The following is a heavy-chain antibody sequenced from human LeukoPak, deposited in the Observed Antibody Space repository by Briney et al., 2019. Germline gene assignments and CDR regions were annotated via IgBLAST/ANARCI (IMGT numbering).Heavy chain of an antibody. CDR2: IYDSGST. D-gene: IGHD6-19*01. J-gene: IGHJ4*02. Sequence: SETLSLTCTVSGVSINSFYWSWIRQPPGKGLAWIGYIYDSGSTNYKPSLKSRVTMSVDTSKNQLSLKLSSVTAADTAVYYCARTVHYSSGWSPTYYFDYWGQGTPVTVSS. CDR1: GVSINSFY. V-gene: IGHV4-59*01. CDR3: ARTVHYSSGWSPTYYFDY.